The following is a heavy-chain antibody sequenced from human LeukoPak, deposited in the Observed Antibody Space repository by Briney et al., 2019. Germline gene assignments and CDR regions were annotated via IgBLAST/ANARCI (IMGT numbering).Heavy chain of an antibody. CDR1: GFTFSSYS. J-gene: IGHJ4*02. Sequence: GGSLRLSCKVSGFTFSSYSMNWVRQAPGKGLEWISHISMSSDTIYYADSVRGRFTVSRDNAKNSLYLQMNSLRVEDTAVYYCAKVAKYYYGSETYYFFEHWGQGTPVTASS. V-gene: IGHV3-48*04. CDR2: ISMSSDTI. D-gene: IGHD3-10*01. CDR3: AKVAKYYYGSETYYFFEH.